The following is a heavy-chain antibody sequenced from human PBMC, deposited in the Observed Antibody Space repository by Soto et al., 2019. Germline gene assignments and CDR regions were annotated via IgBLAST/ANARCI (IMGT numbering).Heavy chain of an antibody. V-gene: IGHV1-3*01. Sequence: ASVKVSCKASGYTFTSYAMHWVRQAPGQRLEWMGWINAGNGNTKYSQKFQGRVTTTRDTSASTAYMELSSLRSEDTAVYYCARDPSGYSLDDAFDIWGQGTMVTVSS. CDR1: GYTFTSYA. CDR3: ARDPSGYSLDDAFDI. J-gene: IGHJ3*02. D-gene: IGHD5-18*01. CDR2: INAGNGNT.